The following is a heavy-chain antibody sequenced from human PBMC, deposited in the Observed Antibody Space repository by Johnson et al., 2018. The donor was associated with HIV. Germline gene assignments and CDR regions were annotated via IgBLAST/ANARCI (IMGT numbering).Heavy chain of an antibody. CDR2: ISYDGSNK. D-gene: IGHD1-14*01. CDR1: GFTFSSYA. Sequence: QEQLVESGGGVVQPGRSLRLSCAASGFTFSSYAMHWVRQAPGKGLEWVAVISYDGSNKYYADSVKGRFTISRDNSKNTLYLQMNSLRAEDTAMYYCAKERAYIRSFDIWGQGTVVTVSS. CDR3: AKERAYIRSFDI. V-gene: IGHV3-30*04. J-gene: IGHJ3*02.